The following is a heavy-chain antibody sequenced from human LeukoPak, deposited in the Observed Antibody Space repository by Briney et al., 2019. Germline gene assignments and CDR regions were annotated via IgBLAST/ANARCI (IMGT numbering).Heavy chain of an antibody. D-gene: IGHD2-15*01. V-gene: IGHV1-18*04. CDR2: ISAYNGNT. Sequence: ASVKVPCKASGYTFTSYGISWVRQAPGQGLEWMGWISAYNGNTNYAQKLQGRVTMTTDTSTSTAYMELRSLRSDDTAVYYCARVSGGDIVVVVAATLENWFDPWGQGTLVTVSS. CDR1: GYTFTSYG. CDR3: ARVSGGDIVVVVAATLENWFDP. J-gene: IGHJ5*02.